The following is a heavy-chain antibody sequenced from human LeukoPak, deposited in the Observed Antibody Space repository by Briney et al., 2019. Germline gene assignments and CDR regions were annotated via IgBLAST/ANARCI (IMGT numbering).Heavy chain of an antibody. CDR3: ARYLDSGSYSP. J-gene: IGHJ5*02. V-gene: IGHV5-51*01. CDR2: IYPGDSDT. D-gene: IGHD1-26*01. Sequence: SGESLKSSCKGSGYSFTSYWSGWVREMRGKGLEWMGIIYPGDSDTRYSPSFQGQVTISADKSISTAYLQWSSLKASDTAMYYCARYLDSGSYSPWGQGTLVTVSS. CDR1: GYSFTSYW.